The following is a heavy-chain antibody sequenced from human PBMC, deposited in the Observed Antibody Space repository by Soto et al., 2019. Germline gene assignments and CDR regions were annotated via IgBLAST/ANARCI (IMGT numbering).Heavy chain of an antibody. Sequence: GGSLRLSCAASGFTFSSYSMNWVRQAPGKGLEWVSYISSSSSTIYYADSVKGRFTISRDNAKNSLYLQMNSLRAEDTAVYYCARDRPKTYYDFWSGYHLSYWGQGTLVTVSS. J-gene: IGHJ4*02. V-gene: IGHV3-48*01. D-gene: IGHD3-3*01. CDR2: ISSSSSTI. CDR3: ARDRPKTYYDFWSGYHLSY. CDR1: GFTFSSYS.